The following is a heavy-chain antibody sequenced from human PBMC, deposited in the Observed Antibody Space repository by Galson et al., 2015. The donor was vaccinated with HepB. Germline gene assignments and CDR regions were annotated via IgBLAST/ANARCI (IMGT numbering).Heavy chain of an antibody. CDR1: GFTFSSYR. V-gene: IGHV3-48*04. CDR2: ISHNTWTG. CDR3: ARERRPNHGYYWAMDA. Sequence: SLRLSCAASGFTFSSYRMNWVRQAPGKGQEWIAYISHNTWTGFYADSGKGRSTVSRDNTKNSVDLQLCSLRADDTAVYFCARERRPNHGYYWAMDAWGQGTTVTVSS. J-gene: IGHJ6*02.